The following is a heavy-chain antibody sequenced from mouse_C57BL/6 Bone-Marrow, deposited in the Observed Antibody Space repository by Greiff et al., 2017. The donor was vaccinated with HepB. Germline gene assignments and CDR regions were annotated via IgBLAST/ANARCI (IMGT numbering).Heavy chain of an antibody. D-gene: IGHD2-2*01. CDR2: IYPGSGST. Sequence: QVQLQQPGAELVKPGASVKMSCKASGYTFTSYWITWVKQRPGQGLEWIGDIYPGSGSTNYNEKFKSKATLTVDTSSSTAYMQLSSLTSEDSAVYYCARGTTMVTTRGFYAMDYWGQGTSVTVSS. CDR3: ARGTTMVTTRGFYAMDY. CDR1: GYTFTSYW. V-gene: IGHV1-55*01. J-gene: IGHJ4*01.